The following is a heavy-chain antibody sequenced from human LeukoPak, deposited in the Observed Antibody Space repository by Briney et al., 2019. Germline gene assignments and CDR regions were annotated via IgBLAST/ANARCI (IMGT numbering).Heavy chain of an antibody. CDR2: IYTSGST. D-gene: IGHD6-19*01. J-gene: IGHJ4*02. CDR1: GGSISSGSYY. Sequence: SETLSLTCTVTGGSISSGSYYWSWIRQPAGKGLEWIRRIYTSGSTNYNPSLKSRVTISVDTSKNQFSLKLSSVTAADTAVYYCARGSALAVAGAVDYWGQGTLVTVSS. V-gene: IGHV4-61*02. CDR3: ARGSALAVAGAVDY.